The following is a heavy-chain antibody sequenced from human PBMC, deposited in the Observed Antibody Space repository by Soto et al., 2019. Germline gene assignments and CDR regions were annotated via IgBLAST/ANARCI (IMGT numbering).Heavy chain of an antibody. CDR2: ISYDGSNK. CDR1: GFTFSSYG. CDR3: AKVGRDYYDSSGYSLDY. J-gene: IGHJ4*02. V-gene: IGHV3-30*18. D-gene: IGHD3-22*01. Sequence: QVQLVESGGGVVQPGRPLRLSCAASGFTFSSYGMHWVRQAPGKGLEWVAVISYDGSNKYYADSVKGRFTISRDNSKNTLYLQMNSLRAEDTAVYYCAKVGRDYYDSSGYSLDYWGQGTLVTVSS.